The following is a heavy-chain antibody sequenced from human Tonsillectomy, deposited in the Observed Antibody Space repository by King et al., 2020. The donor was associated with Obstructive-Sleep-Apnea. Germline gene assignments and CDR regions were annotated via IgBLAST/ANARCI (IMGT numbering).Heavy chain of an antibody. D-gene: IGHD3-10*01. J-gene: IGHJ6*02. CDR3: ARGGPFARHYYGSGSFRPYYYGMDV. CDR1: GGSFSGYY. Sequence: VQLQQWGAGLLKPSEPLSLTCAVYGGSFSGYYWSWIRQPPGKGLEWIGEINHSGSTNYNPSLKSRVTISVDTSKNQFSLKLSSVTAADTAVYYCARGGPFARHYYGSGSFRPYYYGMDVWGQGTTVTVSS. CDR2: INHSGST. V-gene: IGHV4-34*01.